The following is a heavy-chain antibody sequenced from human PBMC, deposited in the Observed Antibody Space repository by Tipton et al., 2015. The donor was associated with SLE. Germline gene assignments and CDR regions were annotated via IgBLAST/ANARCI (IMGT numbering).Heavy chain of an antibody. CDR3: ASLVVVPAATGDY. D-gene: IGHD2-2*01. V-gene: IGHV3-48*01. CDR1: GFTFSSYS. Sequence: SLRLSCAASGFTFSSYSMNWVRQAPGKGLEWVSYISSSSSTISYADSVKGRFTISRDNAKNSLYLQMNSLRAEDTAVYYCASLVVVPAATGDYWGQGTLVTVSS. CDR2: ISSSSSTI. J-gene: IGHJ4*02.